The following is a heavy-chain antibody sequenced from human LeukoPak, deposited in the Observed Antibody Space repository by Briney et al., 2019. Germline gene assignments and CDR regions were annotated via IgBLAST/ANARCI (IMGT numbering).Heavy chain of an antibody. CDR2: INSDGSST. V-gene: IGHV3-74*01. J-gene: IGHJ4*02. CDR1: GFTFSSYW. D-gene: IGHD3-22*01. CDR3: ARGYYYDSSGAFDY. Sequence: GGSLRLSCAASGFTFSSYWMHWVRQAPGKGLVWVSRINSDGSSTSYADSVKGRFTISRDNAKNTLYLQMNSLRAGDTAVYYCARGYYYDSSGAFDYWGQGTLVTVSS.